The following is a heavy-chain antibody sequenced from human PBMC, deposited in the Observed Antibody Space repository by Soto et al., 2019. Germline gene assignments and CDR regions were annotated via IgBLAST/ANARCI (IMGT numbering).Heavy chain of an antibody. V-gene: IGHV3-7*03. J-gene: IGHJ4*02. CDR2: IKIDGSHK. Sequence: GGSLRLSCSASGFMFSNYWMTWVRQAPGKGLEWVANIKIDGSHKYYMDSIKGRFTVSRDNAKNSVYLQMNSLRAEDTAVYYCAGIGYTSSSLDYWGQGTLVTVSS. CDR1: GFMFSNYW. D-gene: IGHD6-6*01. CDR3: AGIGYTSSSLDY.